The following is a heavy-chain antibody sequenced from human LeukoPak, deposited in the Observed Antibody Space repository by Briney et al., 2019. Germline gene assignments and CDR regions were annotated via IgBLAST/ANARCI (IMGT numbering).Heavy chain of an antibody. V-gene: IGHV1-46*01. CDR2: INPSDGST. J-gene: IGHJ4*02. CDR1: GYTFTSYY. CDR3: ARDPGDY. Sequence: ASVKVSCKASGYTFTSYYIHLVRQAPGQGFEWMAIINPSDGSTTNSQKFQGRVTMTRYTSTSTVYMELSGLRSEDTALYYCARDPGDYWGQGTLVTVSS.